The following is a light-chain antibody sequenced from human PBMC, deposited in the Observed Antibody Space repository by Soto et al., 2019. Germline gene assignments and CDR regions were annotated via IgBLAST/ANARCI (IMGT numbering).Light chain of an antibody. V-gene: IGLV2-23*01. CDR2: EGS. CDR3: CSYAGSSTLEV. J-gene: IGLJ3*02. Sequence: QSALTQPASVSGSPGQSITISCTGTSSDVGSYNLVSWYQQHPGKAPKLMIYEGSKRPSGVSNRFSGSKSGNTASLTISGLQAEDEADYYCCSYAGSSTLEVFGGGTQLTVL. CDR1: SSDVGSYNL.